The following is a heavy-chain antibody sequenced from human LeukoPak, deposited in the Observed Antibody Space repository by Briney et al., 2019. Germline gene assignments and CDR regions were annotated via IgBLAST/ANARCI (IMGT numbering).Heavy chain of an antibody. V-gene: IGHV1-46*01. CDR3: AKDGRTITANHSYFDF. D-gene: IGHD1-14*01. CDR1: GYTFTNYY. CDR2: IDPNGGST. J-gene: IGHJ4*02. Sequence: GASVKVSCKASGYTFTNYYMHWVRQAPGQGLEWVGIIDPNGGSTTYAQKFQGRLTMTRDKSTSTVYMELSSLRSEDTAVYYCAKDGRTITANHSYFDFWGQGALVTVSS.